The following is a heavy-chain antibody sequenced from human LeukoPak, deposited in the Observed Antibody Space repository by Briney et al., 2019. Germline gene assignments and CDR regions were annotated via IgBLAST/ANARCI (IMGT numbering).Heavy chain of an antibody. Sequence: SETLSLTCTVSGGSISSYYWSWIRQPPGQGLERIGYIYFSGRTSDSPSLKSPVNISVDTSKNQSSLKLSSVTAADTAVYYCARSQDVLLWFGESVNWFDPWGQGTLVTVSS. CDR1: GGSISSYY. V-gene: IGHV4-59*01. CDR2: IYFSGRT. D-gene: IGHD3-10*01. CDR3: ARSQDVLLWFGESVNWFDP. J-gene: IGHJ5*02.